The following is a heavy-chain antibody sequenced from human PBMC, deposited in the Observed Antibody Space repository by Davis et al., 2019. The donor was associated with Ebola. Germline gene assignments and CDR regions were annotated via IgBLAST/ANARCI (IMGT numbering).Heavy chain of an antibody. V-gene: IGHV3-73*01. CDR2: IRSKANSYAT. CDR1: GFTFSSYG. D-gene: IGHD6-13*01. Sequence: GESLKISCAASGFTFSSYGMHWVRQASGKGLEWVGRIRSKANSYATAYAASVKGRFTISRDDSKNTAYLQMNSLKTEDTALYYCTLTAAGVDYWGQGTLVTVSS. CDR3: TLTAAGVDY. J-gene: IGHJ4*02.